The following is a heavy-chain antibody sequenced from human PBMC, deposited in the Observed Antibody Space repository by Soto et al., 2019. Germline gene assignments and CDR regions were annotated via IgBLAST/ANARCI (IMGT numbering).Heavy chain of an antibody. J-gene: IGHJ4*02. D-gene: IGHD3-9*01. V-gene: IGHV1-2*04. CDR3: ARAAVLRYFDY. CDR1: GYTFTGYY. Sequence: GASVKVSCKAPGYTFTGYYMHWVRQAPGQGLEWMGWINPNSGGTNYAQKFQGWVTMTRDTSISTAYMELSRLRSDDTAVYYCARAAVLRYFDYWGQGTLVTVSS. CDR2: INPNSGGT.